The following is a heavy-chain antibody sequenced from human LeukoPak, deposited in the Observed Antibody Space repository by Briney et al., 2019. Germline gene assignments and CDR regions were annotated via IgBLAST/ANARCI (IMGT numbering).Heavy chain of an antibody. D-gene: IGHD2-21*02. J-gene: IGHJ6*02. CDR3: ARDRTFCGVACFSRGMDV. V-gene: IGHV3-66*01. CDR1: GFPVSSNY. Sequence: GGSLRLSCAASGFPVSSNYMRWVSQAPGKGLEWISVMHSDGRTYYTDSVEGRFTISRDISKNTVYLQMSGLRAKDTAVYYCARDRTFCGVACFSRGMDVWGQGTTVTVSS. CDR2: MHSDGRT.